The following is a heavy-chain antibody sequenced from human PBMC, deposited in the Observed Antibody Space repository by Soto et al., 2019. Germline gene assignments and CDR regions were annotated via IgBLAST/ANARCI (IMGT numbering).Heavy chain of an antibody. Sequence: GSLRLSCAASGCTFSNYWMTWVRQAPGKGLEWVASINQNGGAMHYVDSVKGRFTVSRDNAKNSLYLQVNSLRAEDTAVFYCARVWNDGRFDYWGQGTLVTVYS. CDR1: GCTFSNYW. V-gene: IGHV3-7*01. CDR3: ARVWNDGRFDY. D-gene: IGHD1-1*01. J-gene: IGHJ4*02. CDR2: INQNGGAM.